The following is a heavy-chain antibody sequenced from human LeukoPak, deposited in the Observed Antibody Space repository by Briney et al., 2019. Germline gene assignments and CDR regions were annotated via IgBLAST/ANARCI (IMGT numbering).Heavy chain of an antibody. CDR3: ARDYYDSSGYLIPFDY. D-gene: IGHD3-22*01. Sequence: GGSLRLSCAASGFTFSSYGMHWVRQAPGKGLEWVAVIWYDGSNKYYADSVKGRFTISRDNSKNTLYLQMNSLRAEDTAVYYCARDYYDSSGYLIPFDYWGQGTLVTVSS. CDR1: GFTFSSYG. V-gene: IGHV3-33*01. CDR2: IWYDGSNK. J-gene: IGHJ4*02.